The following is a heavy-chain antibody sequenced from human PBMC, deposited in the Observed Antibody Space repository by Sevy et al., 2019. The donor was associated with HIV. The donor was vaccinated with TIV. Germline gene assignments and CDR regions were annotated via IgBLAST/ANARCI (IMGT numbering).Heavy chain of an antibody. J-gene: IGHJ6*02. V-gene: IGHV3-66*01. CDR1: GFTVSGNY. CDR2: IDSGGST. Sequence: GGSLRLSCEASGFTVSGNYMAWVRLAPGKGLEWVSLIDSGGSTYYADSVKGSFTISRDNAKNTLYLQMNPLRAEDTAVYFCARDRYYAASGYSYYYYGMDAWGQGTTVTVSS. D-gene: IGHD3-22*01. CDR3: ARDRYYAASGYSYYYYGMDA.